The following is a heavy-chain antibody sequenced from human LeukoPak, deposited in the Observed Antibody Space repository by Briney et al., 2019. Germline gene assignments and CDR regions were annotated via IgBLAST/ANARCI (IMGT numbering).Heavy chain of an antibody. CDR1: GGSISTYY. CDR3: ARAKRGVRGYYYDSSGYYYVDY. V-gene: IGHV4-59*01. CDR2: IYYSGST. J-gene: IGHJ4*02. Sequence: PSETLSLTCTVSGGSISTYYWNWIRQPPGKGLEWIGYIYYSGSTNYNPSLKSRVTISVDTSKNQFSLKLSSVTAADTAVYYCARAKRGVRGYYYDSSGYYYVDYWGQGTLVTVSS. D-gene: IGHD3-22*01.